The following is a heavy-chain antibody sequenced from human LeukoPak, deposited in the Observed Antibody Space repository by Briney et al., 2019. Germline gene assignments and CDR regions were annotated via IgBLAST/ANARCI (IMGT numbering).Heavy chain of an antibody. D-gene: IGHD2-21*02. Sequence: GESLKISCKGSGYNFTSHRIGWVRQMPGKGLEWMGIIYPGDSDSRQSPSLRGQVTISADKSINTAYLQWNSLKASDTAMYYCARGHHVVVATATSASDAFDLWGQGTMVTVSS. CDR1: GYNFTSHR. J-gene: IGHJ3*01. CDR2: IYPGDSDS. CDR3: ARGHHVVVATATSASDAFDL. V-gene: IGHV5-51*01.